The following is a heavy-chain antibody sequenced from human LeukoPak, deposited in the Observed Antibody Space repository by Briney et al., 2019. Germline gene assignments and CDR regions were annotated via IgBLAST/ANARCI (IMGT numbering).Heavy chain of an antibody. V-gene: IGHV1-2*02. J-gene: IGHJ5*02. CDR3: ARTREYSSSWYFPPFDP. CDR1: GYTFTGYY. Sequence: GGSLRLSCAASGYTFTGYYMNWVRQAPGQGLEWMGWINPNSGRTNYAQNFQGRVTMTRDPSISTAYMELNSLTSNDTAVYYCARTREYSSSWYFPPFDPWGQGTLVTVSS. CDR2: INPNSGRT. D-gene: IGHD6-13*01.